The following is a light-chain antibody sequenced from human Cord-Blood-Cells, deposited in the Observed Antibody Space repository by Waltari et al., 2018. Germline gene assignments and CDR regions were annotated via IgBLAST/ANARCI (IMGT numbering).Light chain of an antibody. Sequence: GTLSCRARQRVSSRYLAWYQQKPGQAPRPLIYGASSRATGIPDRVRGSGSGTDFTLTISRLGPEDLAVHYCQQYGSSPHTFGQGTKLEIK. CDR2: GAS. V-gene: IGKV3-20*01. CDR3: QQYGSSPHT. CDR1: QRVSSRY. J-gene: IGKJ2*01.